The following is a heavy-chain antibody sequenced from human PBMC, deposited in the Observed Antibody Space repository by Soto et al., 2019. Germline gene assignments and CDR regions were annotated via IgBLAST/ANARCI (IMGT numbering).Heavy chain of an antibody. V-gene: IGHV4-39*01. CDR2: IYYSGNT. J-gene: IGHJ4*02. Sequence: SSETLSLTCTVSGVSISSSSYYWGWIRQPPWKGLEWIGSIYYSGNTYYNPSLKSRITISVDTSKNQFSLKLSTATAADAAVYYCARLRAIFSGWCGYFDYWGQGTLVSVSS. CDR1: GVSISSSSYY. CDR3: ARLRAIFSGWCGYFDY. D-gene: IGHD6-19*01.